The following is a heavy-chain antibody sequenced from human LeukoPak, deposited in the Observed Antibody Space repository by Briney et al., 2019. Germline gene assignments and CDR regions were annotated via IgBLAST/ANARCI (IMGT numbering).Heavy chain of an antibody. V-gene: IGHV3-23*01. CDR2: LSGNGHTT. CDR1: GFSFNRYA. CDR3: VKEMDV. Sequence: GGSLRLSCAASGFSFNRYAMTWVRQAPGKGLQWVSGLSGNGHTTYYAASVKGRLTISRDNSKSTVYLQMNSLRVEDTAAYYCVKEMDVWGQGITVTVSS. J-gene: IGHJ6*02.